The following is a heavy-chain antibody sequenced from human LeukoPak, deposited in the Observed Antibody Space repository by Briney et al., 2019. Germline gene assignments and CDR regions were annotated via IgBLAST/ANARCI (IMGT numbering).Heavy chain of an antibody. CDR2: VNESGCT. CDR3: ARGQGATVPQVGKNWFDP. V-gene: IGHV4-34*01. D-gene: IGHD1-26*01. J-gene: IGHJ5*02. Sequence: PSETLSLTCAVYIDSFSNYHWNWIRQTPAKGMEWIGEVNESGCTNISPSLRSRVILSVDTSKNQFSLKLISVTVADTAMYYCARGQGATVPQVGKNWFDPWGQGTRVTVSS. CDR1: IDSFSNYH.